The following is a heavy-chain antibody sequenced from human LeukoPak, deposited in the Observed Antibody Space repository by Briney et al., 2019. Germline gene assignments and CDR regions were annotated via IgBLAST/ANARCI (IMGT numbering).Heavy chain of an antibody. D-gene: IGHD4-17*01. Sequence: GGSLRLSCAASGFTFADYGMHWVRQAPGKGLEWVAVIWYDGSKKYYADSVRGRFTISRDNSKNTLYLQMNSLRPEDTAVYYCARDNYGDPLRLDYWGQGTLVTVS. CDR1: GFTFADYG. CDR3: ARDNYGDPLRLDY. CDR2: IWYDGSKK. V-gene: IGHV3-33*01. J-gene: IGHJ4*02.